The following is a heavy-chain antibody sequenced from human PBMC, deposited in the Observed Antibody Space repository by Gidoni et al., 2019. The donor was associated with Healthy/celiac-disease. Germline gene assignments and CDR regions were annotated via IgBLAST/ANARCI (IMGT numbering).Heavy chain of an antibody. J-gene: IGHJ4*02. Sequence: GAGLLKPSETLYLTCAVYGGSFSGYYWSWIRQPPGKGLEWIGEINHSGSTNYNPSLKSRVTISVDTSKNQFSLKLSSVTAADTAVYYCARGRVRLEVRTAYSSAGYFDYWGQGTLVTVSS. V-gene: IGHV4-34*01. CDR2: INHSGST. CDR3: ARGRVRLEVRTAYSSAGYFDY. CDR1: GGSFSGYY. D-gene: IGHD6-25*01.